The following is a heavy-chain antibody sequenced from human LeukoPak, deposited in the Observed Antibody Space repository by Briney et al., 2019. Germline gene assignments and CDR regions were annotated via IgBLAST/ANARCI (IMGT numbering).Heavy chain of an antibody. CDR2: IYYTGST. V-gene: IGHV4-59*01. J-gene: IGHJ4*02. Sequence: PSETLSLTCTVTVGSISSYYWSWIRQPPGKGLEWIGYIYYTGSTNYNPSLKSRVTISVDTSKNQFSLKLSSVTAADTAVYYCARQQLSQLYYFDNWGQGTLVTVSS. CDR3: ARQQLSQLYYFDN. CDR1: VGSISSYY. D-gene: IGHD6-13*01.